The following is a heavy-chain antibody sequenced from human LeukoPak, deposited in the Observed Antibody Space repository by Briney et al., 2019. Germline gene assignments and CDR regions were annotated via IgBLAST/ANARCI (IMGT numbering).Heavy chain of an antibody. CDR1: GDSISDFY. CDR2: IHNSGTT. V-gene: IGHV4-59*08. D-gene: IGHD1-14*01. J-gene: IGHJ4*02. Sequence: SETLSLTCTVSGDSISDFYCSWSRQPPGKGLEWIGYIHNSGTTNYNPSLKSRVTLSVDTSRNQLSLRLSSVTAADTAVYYCARHGTGGLFDYWGQGALVTVSS. CDR3: ARHGTGGLFDY.